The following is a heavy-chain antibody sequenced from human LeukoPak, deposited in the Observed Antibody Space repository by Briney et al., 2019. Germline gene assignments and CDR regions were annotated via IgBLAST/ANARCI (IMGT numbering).Heavy chain of an antibody. CDR3: ATDLGIAAAGTADY. CDR1: GFPFSTYW. D-gene: IGHD6-13*01. J-gene: IGHJ4*02. Sequence: GGSLRLSCAASGFPFSTYWMSWVRQAPGKGLEWVANIKQDGSEKHYVDSVKGRFTISRDNAKNSLYLQMNSLRAEDTAVYYCATDLGIAAAGTADYWGQGALVTVSS. V-gene: IGHV3-7*04. CDR2: IKQDGSEK.